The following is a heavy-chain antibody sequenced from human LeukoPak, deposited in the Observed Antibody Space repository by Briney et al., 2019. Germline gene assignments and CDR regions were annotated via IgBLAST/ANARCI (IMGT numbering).Heavy chain of an antibody. D-gene: IGHD3-10*01. V-gene: IGHV3-7*04. CDR2: IKQDGSEK. J-gene: IGHJ6*03. CDR3: ARGRSNMVRGAYYYYYYMDV. Sequence: PGGSLRLSCAASGFTFSSYWMSWVRQAPGKGLEWVANIKQDGSEKYYVDSVKGRFTISRDNAKNSLYLQMNSLRAEDTAVYYCARGRSNMVRGAYYYYYYMDVWGKGTTVTISS. CDR1: GFTFSSYW.